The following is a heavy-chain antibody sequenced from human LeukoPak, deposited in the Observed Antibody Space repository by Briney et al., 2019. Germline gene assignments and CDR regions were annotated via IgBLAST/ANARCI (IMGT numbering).Heavy chain of an antibody. Sequence: ASVKVSCKASGGTFSSYAISWVRQAPGQGLEWMGRIIPILGIANYAQKFQGRVTITADKSTSTAYMELSSLRAEDTAVYYCAKDSGANFQIPFQHWGQGTLVTVSS. CDR2: IIPILGIA. V-gene: IGHV1-69*04. CDR1: GGTFSSYA. D-gene: IGHD7-27*01. J-gene: IGHJ1*01. CDR3: AKDSGANFQIPFQH.